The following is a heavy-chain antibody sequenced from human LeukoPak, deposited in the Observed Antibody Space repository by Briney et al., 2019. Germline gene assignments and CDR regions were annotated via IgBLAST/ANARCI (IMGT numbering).Heavy chain of an antibody. D-gene: IGHD2-15*01. V-gene: IGHV1-2*02. Sequence: GASVNVSCKASGYTFTSYGISWVRQAPGQGLEWMGWINPNSGGTNYAQKSQGRVTMTRDTSISTAYMELSRLRSDDTAVYYCAREGRRGAVVWASMDVWGKGTTVTVSS. CDR3: AREGRRGAVVWASMDV. CDR1: GYTFTSYG. J-gene: IGHJ6*03. CDR2: INPNSGGT.